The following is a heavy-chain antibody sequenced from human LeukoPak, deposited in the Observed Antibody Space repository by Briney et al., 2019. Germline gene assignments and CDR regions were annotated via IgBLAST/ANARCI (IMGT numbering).Heavy chain of an antibody. CDR2: VSGRDTST. Sequence: GGSLRLSCAASGFTFSNYAMSWVRQAPGKGLEWVSAVSGRDTSTYYTDSVKGRFTISRDNSKNTLYPQMNSLSAEDTAIYYCAKWGDYDVLTGYYDSDYWGQGTLVTVSS. D-gene: IGHD3-9*01. CDR1: GFTFSNYA. J-gene: IGHJ4*02. CDR3: AKWGDYDVLTGYYDSDY. V-gene: IGHV3-23*01.